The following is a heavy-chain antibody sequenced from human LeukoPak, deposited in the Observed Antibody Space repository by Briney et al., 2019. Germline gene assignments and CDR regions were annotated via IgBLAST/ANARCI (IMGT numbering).Heavy chain of an antibody. CDR1: GFTFSDYY. J-gene: IGHJ5*02. V-gene: IGHV3-11*01. CDR2: ISSSGSTI. CDR3: AALLWFGELWGFDP. Sequence: GGSLRLSCAASGFTFSDYYMSWIRQAPGRGLEWVSYISSSGSTIYYADSVKGRFTISRDNAKNSLYLQMNSLRAEDTAVYYCAALLWFGELWGFDPWGQGTLVTVSS. D-gene: IGHD3-10*01.